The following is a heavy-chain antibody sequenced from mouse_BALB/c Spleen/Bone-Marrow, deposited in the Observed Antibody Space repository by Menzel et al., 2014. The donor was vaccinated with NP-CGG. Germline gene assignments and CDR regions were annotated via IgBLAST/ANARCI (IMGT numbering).Heavy chain of an antibody. CDR2: IHYSGST. V-gene: IGHV3-1*02. CDR1: RHYITSGHS. J-gene: IGHJ3*01. CDR3: ARSDYDAWFAY. D-gene: IGHD2-4*01. Sequence: QLHQSGPDLVKPSQSLSFTCTVTRHYITSGHSRHWLRQFPANNLEWMVYIHYSGSTNYNPSLKSRISITRDTSKNQFFLQLNSVTTEDTATYYCARSDYDAWFAYWGQGTLVTVYA.